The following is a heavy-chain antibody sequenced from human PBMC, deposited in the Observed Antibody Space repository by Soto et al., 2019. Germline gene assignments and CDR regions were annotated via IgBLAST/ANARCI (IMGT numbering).Heavy chain of an antibody. CDR2: IYYSGSI. Sequence: SETLSLTCTVSGGSISSYYWSWIRQPPGKGLEWIGYIYYSGSINYNPSLKGRVTISVDTSKNQFSLKLSSVTAADTAVYYCARAHEYSSAYYYYGMDVWGQGTTVTVSS. V-gene: IGHV4-59*01. J-gene: IGHJ6*02. CDR3: ARAHEYSSAYYYYGMDV. CDR1: GGSISSYY. D-gene: IGHD6-25*01.